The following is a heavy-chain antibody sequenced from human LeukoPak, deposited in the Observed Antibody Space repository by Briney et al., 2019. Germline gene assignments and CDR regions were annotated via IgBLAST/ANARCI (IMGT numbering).Heavy chain of an antibody. CDR1: GGSISSYY. D-gene: IGHD4-23*01. CDR3: ASRDYSGRHFDY. V-gene: IGHV4-59*01. CDR2: MYYSGST. J-gene: IGHJ4*02. Sequence: SETPSLTCTVSGGSISSYYWSWIRQPPGKGLEWIGYMYYSGSTNYNPSLKSRVTISVDTTKNQFSLKLSSVTAADTAMYYCASRDYSGRHFDYWGQGTLVTVSS.